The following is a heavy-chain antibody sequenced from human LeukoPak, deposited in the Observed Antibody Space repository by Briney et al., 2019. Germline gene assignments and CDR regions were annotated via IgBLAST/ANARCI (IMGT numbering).Heavy chain of an antibody. CDR1: GFSFSSAW. Sequence: GGSLRLSCAASGFSFSSAWMSWVRQAPGKGLDWVGRIKSKTDGGTTDYAAPVKGRFTISRDDSKNTLFMQMNSLEPEDTAVYFCTTLKSLYYYDSSGQTYYFDYWGQGTLVTVSS. V-gene: IGHV3-15*01. CDR3: TTLKSLYYYDSSGQTYYFDY. CDR2: IKSKTDGGTT. J-gene: IGHJ4*02. D-gene: IGHD3-22*01.